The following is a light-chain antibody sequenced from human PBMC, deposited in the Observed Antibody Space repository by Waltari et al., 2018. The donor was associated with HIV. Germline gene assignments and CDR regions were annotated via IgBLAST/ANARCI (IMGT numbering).Light chain of an antibody. CDR2: GAS. CDR1: QNIGAN. CDR3: QQYLDWPPWK. J-gene: IGKJ1*01. Sequence: EIVMTQSPATLSVSPGQRVTLSCRASQNIGANLAWYQQRPGQPPRLLIHGASSRDPGIPARFTGRGTGTDFTLQISNLQSDDSGVYYCQQYLDWPPWKFGQGTKV. V-gene: IGKV3D-15*01.